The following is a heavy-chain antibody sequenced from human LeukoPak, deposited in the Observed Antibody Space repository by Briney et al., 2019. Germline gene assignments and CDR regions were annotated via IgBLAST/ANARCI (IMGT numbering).Heavy chain of an antibody. CDR1: GGSISSSSYY. Sequence: SETLSLTCTVSGGSISSSSYYWGWIRQPPGKGLEWIGSIYYSGSTYYNPSLKSRVTISVDTSKNQFSLKLSSVTAADTAAYYCASRLGSGMDVWGQGTTVTVSS. CDR3: ASRLGSGMDV. D-gene: IGHD3-3*01. V-gene: IGHV4-39*01. CDR2: IYYSGST. J-gene: IGHJ6*02.